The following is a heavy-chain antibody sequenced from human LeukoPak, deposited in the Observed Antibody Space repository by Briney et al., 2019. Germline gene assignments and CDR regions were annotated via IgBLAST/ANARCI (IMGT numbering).Heavy chain of an antibody. D-gene: IGHD3-9*01. CDR3: AKGGDYDILTGYWADY. CDR1: GFTFSSYW. CDR2: IKQDGSEK. V-gene: IGHV3-7*03. J-gene: IGHJ4*02. Sequence: GGSLRLSCAASGFTFSSYWMSWVRQAPGKGLEWVANIKQDGSEKYYVDSVKGRFTISRDNAKNSLYLQMNSLRAEDTAVYYCAKGGDYDILTGYWADYWGQGTLVTVSS.